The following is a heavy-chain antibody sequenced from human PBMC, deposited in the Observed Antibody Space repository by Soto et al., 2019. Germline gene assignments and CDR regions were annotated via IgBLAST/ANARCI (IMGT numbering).Heavy chain of an antibody. Sequence: PGESLKISCKGSGYSFTSYWIGWVRQMPGKGLEWMGIIYPGDSDTRYSPSFQGQVTISADKSISTAYLQWSSLKASDTAMYYCARADIVLVPAAPYYYYYGMDVWGQGTTVTVSS. J-gene: IGHJ6*02. CDR3: ARADIVLVPAAPYYYYYGMDV. D-gene: IGHD2-2*01. V-gene: IGHV5-51*01. CDR2: IYPGDSDT. CDR1: GYSFTSYW.